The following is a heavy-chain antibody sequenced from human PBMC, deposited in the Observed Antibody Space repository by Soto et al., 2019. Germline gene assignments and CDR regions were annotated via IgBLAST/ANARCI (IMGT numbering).Heavy chain of an antibody. J-gene: IGHJ4*02. V-gene: IGHV4-59*01. CDR3: ARTKYCSGGSCPFDY. D-gene: IGHD2-15*01. Sequence: QVQLQESGPGLVKPSETLSLTCTVSGGSISSYYWSWIRQPPGKGLEWIGYIYYSGSTNYNPSLKSRVTISVDTSKNQFSLKLSSVTAADTAVYYCARTKYCSGGSCPFDYWGQGTLVTVSS. CDR2: IYYSGST. CDR1: GGSISSYY.